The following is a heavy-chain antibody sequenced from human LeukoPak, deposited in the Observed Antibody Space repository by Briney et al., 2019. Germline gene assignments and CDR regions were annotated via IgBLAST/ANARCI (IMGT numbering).Heavy chain of an antibody. CDR3: AREWRAESLYCTNGVCDYYGMDV. CDR2: IKQDGSEK. V-gene: IGHV3-7*01. D-gene: IGHD2-8*01. CDR1: GFTFSSYW. Sequence: PGGSLRLSCAASGFTFSSYWMSWVRQAPGKGLEWVANIKQDGSEKYYVDSVKGRFTISRDNARNSLYLQMNSLRAEDTAVYYCAREWRAESLYCTNGVCDYYGMDVWGQGTTVTVSS. J-gene: IGHJ6*02.